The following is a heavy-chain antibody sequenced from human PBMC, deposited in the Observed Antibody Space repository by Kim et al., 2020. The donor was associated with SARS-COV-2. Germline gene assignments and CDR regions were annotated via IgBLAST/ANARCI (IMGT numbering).Heavy chain of an antibody. CDR2: FSGSGGNT. CDR3: AKQDCTSTSCYNPPMDF. CDR1: GFTVSSYA. D-gene: IGHD2-2*02. V-gene: IGHV3-23*01. J-gene: IGHJ4*02. Sequence: GGSLRLSCAASGFTVSSYAMTWVRQAPGKGLEWVSGFSGSGGNTYHADSVRGRFTISRDTSKNTLYLQMTSLTAEDTAVYFCAKQDCTSTSCYNPPMDFCGQGTLVTVSS.